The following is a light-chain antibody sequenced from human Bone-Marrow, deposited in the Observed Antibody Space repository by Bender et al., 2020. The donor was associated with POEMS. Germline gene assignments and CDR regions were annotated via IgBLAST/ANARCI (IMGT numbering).Light chain of an antibody. V-gene: IGLV1-51*02. CDR3: GTWDNSLSAYV. CDR1: SSNIGNDA. J-gene: IGLJ1*01. Sequence: QSVLTQPPSASGTPGQRVTISCSGSSSNIGNDAVHWYQQLPGTAPKLLIYENNKRPSGIPDRFSGSKSGTSATLGITGLQTGDEADYYCGTWDNSLSAYVFGTGTKVTVL. CDR2: ENN.